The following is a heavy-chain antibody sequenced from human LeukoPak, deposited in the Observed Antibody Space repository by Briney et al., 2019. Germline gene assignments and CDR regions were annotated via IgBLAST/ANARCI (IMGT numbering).Heavy chain of an antibody. CDR3: AKASGSYYGPFDY. J-gene: IGHJ4*02. CDR1: GFTFSSYA. V-gene: IGHV3-23*01. D-gene: IGHD1-26*01. CDR2: ISGSGGNT. Sequence: GGSLRLSCAASGFTFSSYAMSWVRQAPGKGLEWGSGISGSGGNTYYADSVKGRFTISRDNSKNTLYLQMNSLRAEDTAVYYCAKASGSYYGPFDYWGQGTLVTVSS.